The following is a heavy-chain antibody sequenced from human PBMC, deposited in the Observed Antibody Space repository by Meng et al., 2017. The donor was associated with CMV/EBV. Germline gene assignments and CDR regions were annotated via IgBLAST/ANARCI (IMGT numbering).Heavy chain of an antibody. Sequence: GESLKISCAASGFTFDDYAMHWVRQAPGKGLEWVSLISWDGGSTYYADSVKGRFTISRDNAKNTLYLQMNSLRAEDTAVYYCATYRYYYYYGMDVWGQGTTVTVSS. V-gene: IGHV3-43D*03. CDR3: ATYRYYYYYGMDV. D-gene: IGHD4-11*01. CDR2: ISWDGGST. J-gene: IGHJ6*02. CDR1: GFTFDDYA.